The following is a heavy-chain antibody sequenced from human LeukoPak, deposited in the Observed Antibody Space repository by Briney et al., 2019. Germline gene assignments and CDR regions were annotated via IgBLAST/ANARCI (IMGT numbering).Heavy chain of an antibody. CDR2: INPNSGGT. J-gene: IGHJ4*02. Sequence: ASVKVSCKASGYTFTGYYMHWLRQAPGQGLEWMGWINPNSGGTNYAQKFQGRVTMTRDTSISTAYMELSRLRSDDTAVYYCASLYCSSTSCPEYWGQGTLVTVSS. D-gene: IGHD2-2*01. CDR3: ASLYCSSTSCPEY. CDR1: GYTFTGYY. V-gene: IGHV1-2*02.